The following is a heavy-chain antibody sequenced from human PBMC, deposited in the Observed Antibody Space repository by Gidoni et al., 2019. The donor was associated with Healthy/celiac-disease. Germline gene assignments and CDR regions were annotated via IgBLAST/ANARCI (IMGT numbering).Heavy chain of an antibody. D-gene: IGHD3-22*01. CDR2: ISSSSSYI. Sequence: EVQLVESGGGLVKPGGSLRLSCAASGFTFSSYIMNWVRQAPGKGLEWVSSISSSSSYIYYADSVKGRFTISRDNAKNSLYLQMNSLRAEDTAVYYCARAHINYYDSSGIFDYWGQGTLVTVSS. CDR3: ARAHINYYDSSGIFDY. J-gene: IGHJ4*02. V-gene: IGHV3-21*01. CDR1: GFTFSSYI.